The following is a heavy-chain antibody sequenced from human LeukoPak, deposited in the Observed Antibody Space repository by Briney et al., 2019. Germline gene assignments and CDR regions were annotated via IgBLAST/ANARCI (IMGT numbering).Heavy chain of an antibody. V-gene: IGHV4-59*08. CDR3: ARGRGSGWSYLDY. CDR1: GGSISSYY. D-gene: IGHD6-19*01. J-gene: IGHJ4*02. CDR2: IYYSGST. Sequence: KASETLSLTCTVSGGSISSYYWSWIRQPPGKGLEWIGYIYYSGSTNYNPSLKSRVTLSVDTSKNQFSLKLSSVTAADTAMYYCARGRGSGWSYLDYWGQGALVTVSS.